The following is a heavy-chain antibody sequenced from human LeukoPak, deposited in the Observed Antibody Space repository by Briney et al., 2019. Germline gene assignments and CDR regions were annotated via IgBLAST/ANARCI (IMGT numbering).Heavy chain of an antibody. D-gene: IGHD2-21*02. J-gene: IGHJ4*02. V-gene: IGHV3-23*01. CDR1: GFTFSSYA. Sequence: GGSLRLSCAASGFTFSSYAMSWVRQAPGKGLEWVSAISGSGGSTYYADPVKGRFTISRDNSKNTLYLQMNSLRAEDTAVYYCAKDRGVVVTAIHWGQGTLVTVSS. CDR2: ISGSGGST. CDR3: AKDRGVVVTAIH.